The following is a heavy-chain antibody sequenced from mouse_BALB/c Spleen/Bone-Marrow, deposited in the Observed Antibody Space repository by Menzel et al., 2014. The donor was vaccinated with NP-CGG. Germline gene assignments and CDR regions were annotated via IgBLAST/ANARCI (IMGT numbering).Heavy chain of an antibody. V-gene: IGHV1-54*01. CDR3: ARSLLRLQNAMDY. Sequence: VKLQESGAELVRPGTSVKVSCKASGYAFTNYLTEWVKQRPGQGLEWIGVINPGSGGTNYNEKFKGKATLTADKSSSTAYMQLSSLTSDDSAVYFCARSLLRLQNAMDYWGQGTSVTVSS. CDR1: GYAFTNYL. D-gene: IGHD1-2*01. J-gene: IGHJ4*01. CDR2: INPGSGGT.